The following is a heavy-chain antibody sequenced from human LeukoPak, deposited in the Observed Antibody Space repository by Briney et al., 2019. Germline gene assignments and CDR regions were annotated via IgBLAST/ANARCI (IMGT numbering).Heavy chain of an antibody. CDR2: NYNRGTT. Sequence: SETLSLTCSVSGGSISTYYWSWIRQPPGKGLEWIGYNYNRGTTNYNPSLKSRVPISVDRSKNQFSLSLTSVTAADTAVYYCARERASAGPHFEHWGRGILVTVSS. V-gene: IGHV4-59*01. CDR1: GGSISTYY. J-gene: IGHJ4*02. D-gene: IGHD6-13*01. CDR3: ARERASAGPHFEH.